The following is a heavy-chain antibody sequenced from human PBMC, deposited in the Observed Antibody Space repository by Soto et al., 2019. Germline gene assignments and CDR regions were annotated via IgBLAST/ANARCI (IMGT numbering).Heavy chain of an antibody. V-gene: IGHV1-69*13. D-gene: IGHD2-8*01. J-gene: IGHJ4*02. CDR3: ARDGRNGGYFDY. Sequence: SVKVSCKASGGTFSSYAISWVRQAPGQGLEWMGGIIPIFGTANYAQKFQGRVTITADESTSTAYMELSSLRSEDTAVYYCARDGRNGGYFDYWGQGTLVTVSS. CDR1: GGTFSSYA. CDR2: IIPIFGTA.